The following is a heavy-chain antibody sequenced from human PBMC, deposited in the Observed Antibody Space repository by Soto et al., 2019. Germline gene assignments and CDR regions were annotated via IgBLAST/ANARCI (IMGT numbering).Heavy chain of an antibody. CDR3: ARDLGWAFDS. CDR2: ISGGGRPI. D-gene: IGHD6-19*01. Sequence: EVQLVESGGGSVQPGGSQRLSCAASGFTFSTFSMNWVRQAPGRGLEWISYISGGGRPISYADSVKGRFTISRDNAKNSLYLQMDSLTDEDTAVYYCARDLGWAFDSWGQGTLVTVSS. J-gene: IGHJ4*02. CDR1: GFTFSTFS. V-gene: IGHV3-48*02.